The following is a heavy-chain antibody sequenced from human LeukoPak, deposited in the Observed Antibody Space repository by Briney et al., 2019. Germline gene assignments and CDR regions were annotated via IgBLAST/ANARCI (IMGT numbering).Heavy chain of an antibody. V-gene: IGHV3-9*01. D-gene: IGHD6-19*01. CDR1: GFKFDDYG. Sequence: GRSLRLSCAGSGFKFDDYGMYWVRQAPGKGLEWGSGISWNSVSIGYADSVRGRFTISRDNANNSLYLQMNSLRPEDTAFYYCAKALGAGWYDNWFHPWGQGTLVTVSS. J-gene: IGHJ5*02. CDR3: AKALGAGWYDNWFHP. CDR2: ISWNSVSI.